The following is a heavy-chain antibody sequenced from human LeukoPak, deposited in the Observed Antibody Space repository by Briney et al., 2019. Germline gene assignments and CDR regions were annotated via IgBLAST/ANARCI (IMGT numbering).Heavy chain of an antibody. CDR2: IYPGDSDT. Sequence: GESMKISCKGSGYSFTSYWIGWVRQMPGKGLEWMGIIYPGDSDTRYSPSFQGQVTISADKSISTAYLQWSSLKASDTDMYYCARQGYYDSSGYLTSPFDYWGQGTLVTVSS. CDR1: GYSFTSYW. CDR3: ARQGYYDSSGYLTSPFDY. D-gene: IGHD3-22*01. V-gene: IGHV5-51*01. J-gene: IGHJ4*02.